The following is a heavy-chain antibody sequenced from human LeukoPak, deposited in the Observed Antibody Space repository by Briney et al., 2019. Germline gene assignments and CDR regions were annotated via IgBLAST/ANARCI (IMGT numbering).Heavy chain of an antibody. Sequence: ASVKVSCKASGYTFTSYGISWVRQAPGHGLEWMGWISAYNSNTNYAQKLQGRVTMTTDTSTSTAYMELRSLRSDDTAVYYCARDPDYDILTGYYPYYYYYMDVWGKGTTVTVSS. V-gene: IGHV1-18*01. CDR3: ARDPDYDILTGYYPYYYYYMDV. D-gene: IGHD3-9*01. CDR1: GYTFTSYG. CDR2: ISAYNSNT. J-gene: IGHJ6*03.